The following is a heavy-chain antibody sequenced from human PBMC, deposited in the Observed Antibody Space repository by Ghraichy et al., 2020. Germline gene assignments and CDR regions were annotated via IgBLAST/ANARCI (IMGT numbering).Heavy chain of an antibody. J-gene: IGHJ4*02. V-gene: IGHV4-34*01. Sequence: SETLSLTCAVYGGSFSGYYWSWIRQPPGKGLEWIGEINHSGSTNYNPSLKSRVTISVDTSKNQFSLKLSSVTSADTAVYYCARVRYGSGSYYKGPDFDYWGQGTLVTVSS. CDR1: GGSFSGYY. CDR3: ARVRYGSGSYYKGPDFDY. CDR2: INHSGST. D-gene: IGHD3-10*01.